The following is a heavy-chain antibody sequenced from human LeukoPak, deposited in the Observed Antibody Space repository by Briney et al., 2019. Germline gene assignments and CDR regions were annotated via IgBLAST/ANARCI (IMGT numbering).Heavy chain of an antibody. D-gene: IGHD6-6*01. CDR1: GGSFSGYY. CDR2: INHSGST. V-gene: IGHV4-34*01. CDR3: ARAPFAIAARAGFDY. J-gene: IGHJ4*02. Sequence: SETLSLTCAVYGGSFSGYYWIWIRQPPGKGLEWSGEINHSGSTNYNLSLNSRGTISVDTSKNQFSLKLSSVTAADTAVYYCARAPFAIAARAGFDYWGQGTLVTVSS.